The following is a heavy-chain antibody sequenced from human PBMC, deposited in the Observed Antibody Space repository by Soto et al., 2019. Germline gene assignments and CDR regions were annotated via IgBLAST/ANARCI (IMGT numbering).Heavy chain of an antibody. J-gene: IGHJ5*02. CDR2: IYYSGST. D-gene: IGHD3-9*01. CDR1: GGSISSYY. Sequence: SETLSLTCTVSGGSISSYYWSWIRQPPGKGPEWIGYIYYSGSTNYNPSLKSRVTISVDTSKNQFSLKLSSVTAADTAVYYCARGLTGVNWFDPWGQGTLVTVSS. CDR3: ARGLTGVNWFDP. V-gene: IGHV4-59*08.